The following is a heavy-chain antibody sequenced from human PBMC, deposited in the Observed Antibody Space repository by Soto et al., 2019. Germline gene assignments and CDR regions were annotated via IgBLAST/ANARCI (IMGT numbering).Heavy chain of an antibody. D-gene: IGHD4-4*01. J-gene: IGHJ1*01. CDR3: ARDLGHYSNYGYFQH. V-gene: IGHV1-69*06. Sequence: VQLVESGGGLVKPGGSLRLSCAASGFTFSSYAISWVRQAPGQGLEWMGGIIPIFGTANYAQKFQGRVTITADKSTSTAYMELSSLRSEDTAVYYCARDLGHYSNYGYFQHWGQGTLVTVSS. CDR2: IIPIFGTA. CDR1: GFTFSSYA.